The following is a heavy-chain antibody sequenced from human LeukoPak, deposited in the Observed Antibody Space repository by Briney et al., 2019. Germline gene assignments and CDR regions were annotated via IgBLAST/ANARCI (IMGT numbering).Heavy chain of an antibody. D-gene: IGHD6-13*01. CDR1: GGTFSSYA. J-gene: IGHJ6*02. Sequence: ASVKVSCKASGGTFSSYAISWVRQAPGQGLEWMGWISAYNGNTNYAQKLQGRVTMTTDTSTSTAYMELRSLRSDDTAVYYCARDGRQLVRNYYYYGMDVWGQGTTVTVSS. CDR3: ARDGRQLVRNYYYYGMDV. CDR2: ISAYNGNT. V-gene: IGHV1-18*01.